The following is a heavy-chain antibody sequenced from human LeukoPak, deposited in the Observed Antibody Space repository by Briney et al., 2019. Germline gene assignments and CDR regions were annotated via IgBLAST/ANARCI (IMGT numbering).Heavy chain of an antibody. CDR1: GGSISSSSYY. CDR3: ARTYYYDSSKDY. J-gene: IGHJ4*02. D-gene: IGHD3-22*01. Sequence: SETLSLTCTVSGGSISSSSYYWGWIRQPPGKGLEWIGSIYYSGSTYYNPSLKSRVTISVDTSKNQFSLKLSSVTAADTAVYYCARTYYYDSSKDYWGQGTLVTVSS. V-gene: IGHV4-39*01. CDR2: IYYSGST.